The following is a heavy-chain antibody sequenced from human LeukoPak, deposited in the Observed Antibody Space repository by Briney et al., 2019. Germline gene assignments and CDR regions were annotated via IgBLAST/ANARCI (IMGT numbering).Heavy chain of an antibody. D-gene: IGHD3-16*02. V-gene: IGHV4-4*02. CDR2: IHHSGDT. J-gene: IGHJ4*02. CDR1: GGSISGDSW. Sequence: PSGTLSLTCAVSGGSISGDSWWSWVRQSPGKGLEWIGEIHHSGDTDYNSSLKSRVTISLHKSKTQFSLTLNSVTAADTAVYYCARVAWIPIGGVIVTAFDYWGQGTLVTVSS. CDR3: ARVAWIPIGGVIVTAFDY.